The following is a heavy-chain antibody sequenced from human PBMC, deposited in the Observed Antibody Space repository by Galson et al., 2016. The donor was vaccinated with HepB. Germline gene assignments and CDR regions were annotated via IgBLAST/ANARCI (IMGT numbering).Heavy chain of an antibody. CDR1: GGSISSSSYY. D-gene: IGHD2-2*01. Sequence: ETLSLTCTVSGGSISSSSYYWGWIRQPPGKGLEWIGSINYSGSTYYNPSPQSRVTISVDTSKNQFSLKLSSVTAADTAVYYCATPRYCSSTSCKHFDYWGQGTLVTVSS. V-gene: IGHV4-39*01. CDR2: INYSGST. CDR3: ATPRYCSSTSCKHFDY. J-gene: IGHJ4*02.